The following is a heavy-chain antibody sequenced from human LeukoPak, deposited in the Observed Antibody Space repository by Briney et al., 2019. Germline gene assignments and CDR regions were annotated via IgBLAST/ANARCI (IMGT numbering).Heavy chain of an antibody. D-gene: IGHD4-23*01. CDR3: VKDADGGNSWFDP. CDR2: ISPTSSYM. V-gene: IGHV3-21*04. CDR1: GFTFTDFY. J-gene: IGHJ5*02. Sequence: GGSLRLSCAASGFTFTDFYMNWVRQAPGKGLEWVSWISPTSSYMYYADSVKGRFTISRDNAKNSLYLQMNSLRAEDTALYYCVKDADGGNSWFDPWGQGTLVTVSS.